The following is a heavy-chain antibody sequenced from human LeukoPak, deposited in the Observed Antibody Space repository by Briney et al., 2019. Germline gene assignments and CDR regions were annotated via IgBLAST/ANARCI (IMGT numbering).Heavy chain of an antibody. J-gene: IGHJ4*02. V-gene: IGHV3-23*01. D-gene: IGHD3-22*01. CDR3: AKATYYYDSSGYYFDY. Sequence: GGSLRLSCAASGFTFSSYAMSWVRQAPGKGLEWVSAISGSGGSTYYADSVKGRFTISRDNSKNTLYLQMNSLRAEDTAVYYCAKATYYYDSSGYYFDYWGQGTLVTVSS. CDR2: ISGSGGST. CDR1: GFTFSSYA.